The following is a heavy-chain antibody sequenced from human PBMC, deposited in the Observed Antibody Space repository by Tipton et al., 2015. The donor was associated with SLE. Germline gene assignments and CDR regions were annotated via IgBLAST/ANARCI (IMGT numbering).Heavy chain of an antibody. CDR2: IYTSGST. CDR3: AREGSSCLFQH. Sequence: TLSLTCTVSGGSISSGSYYWSWIRQPAGKGLEWIGRIYTSGSTNYNPSLKSRVTISVDTSKKQFSLKLSSVTAADTAVYYCAREGSSCLFQHWGQGTLVTVSS. J-gene: IGHJ1*01. D-gene: IGHD6-13*01. V-gene: IGHV4-61*02. CDR1: GGSISSGSYY.